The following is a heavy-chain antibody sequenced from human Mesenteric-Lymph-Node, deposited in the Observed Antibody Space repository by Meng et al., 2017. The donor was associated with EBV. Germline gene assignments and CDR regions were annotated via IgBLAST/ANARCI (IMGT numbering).Heavy chain of an antibody. CDR3: ARDTGSPTGEFDY. V-gene: IGHV1-3*01. CDR1: GYTFSYHA. CDR2: INGGQGNT. Sequence: VHVVQFGAEVKKPGASVKISCKASGYTFSYHAIHWVRQAPGQGLEWMGWINGGQGNTKYSQTFRDRVTITRDTSASTAYMELHNLKSEDTAVFYCARDTGSPTGEFDYWGQGTLVTVSS. J-gene: IGHJ4*02. D-gene: IGHD1-26*01.